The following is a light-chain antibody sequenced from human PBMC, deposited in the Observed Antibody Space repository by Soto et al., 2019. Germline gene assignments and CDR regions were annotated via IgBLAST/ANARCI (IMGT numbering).Light chain of an antibody. Sequence: QSVLTQPPSVSGAPGQRVTISCTGSSSNIGAGYDVHWYQQLPGTAPKLLIYGNSNRPSGVPDRFSGSNSGTSASLAITGLQAEDDADYYCQSYDSSLSGYVFGTGTKVTVL. CDR3: QSYDSSLSGYV. CDR1: SSNIGAGYD. J-gene: IGLJ1*01. CDR2: GNS. V-gene: IGLV1-40*01.